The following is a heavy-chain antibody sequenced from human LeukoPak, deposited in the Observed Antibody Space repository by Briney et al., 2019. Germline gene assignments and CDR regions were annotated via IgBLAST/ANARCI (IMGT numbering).Heavy chain of an antibody. J-gene: IGHJ4*02. V-gene: IGHV1-18*01. D-gene: IGHD3-10*01. CDR3: ARSGHRRYYYASGPDY. Sequence: ASVKVSCKASGYTFTNYGISWVRQAPGQGLEWMGWISAYNGNTKNAQKLQGRVTMTADTSATTAYMELRSLRSDDTAVYYCARSGHRRYYYASGPDYWGQGTLVTVSS. CDR1: GYTFTNYG. CDR2: ISAYNGNT.